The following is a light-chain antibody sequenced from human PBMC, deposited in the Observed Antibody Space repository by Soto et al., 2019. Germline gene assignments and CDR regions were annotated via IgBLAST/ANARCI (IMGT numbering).Light chain of an antibody. J-gene: IGKJ1*01. CDR3: QQYCSSPRT. CDR1: QSVSSNY. Sequence: EIVLTQSPGTLSLSPGERATLSCRASQSVSSNYLTWYQQKPGQAPRLLIYGASSRATGIPDRFSGSGSGTDFTLTISRLEPEDFAVYYCQQYCSSPRTCGQGTKVEIK. V-gene: IGKV3-20*01. CDR2: GAS.